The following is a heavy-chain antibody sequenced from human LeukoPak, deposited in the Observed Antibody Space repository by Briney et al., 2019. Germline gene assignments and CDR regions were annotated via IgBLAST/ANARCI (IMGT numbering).Heavy chain of an antibody. D-gene: IGHD1-1*01. V-gene: IGHV1-18*01. CDR3: ARGMGLYNWNDSGFDY. Sequence: GASVNVSCKASGYTFTIYGISWVRQAPGQGLEWMGWISAYNGNTNYAQKLRGRVTMTTDTSTSTAYMELRSLRSDDTAVYYCARGMGLYNWNDSGFDYWGQGTLVTVSS. CDR1: GYTFTIYG. J-gene: IGHJ4*02. CDR2: ISAYNGNT.